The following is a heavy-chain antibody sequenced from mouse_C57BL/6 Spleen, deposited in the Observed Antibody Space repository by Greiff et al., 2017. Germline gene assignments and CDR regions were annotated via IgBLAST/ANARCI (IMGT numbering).Heavy chain of an antibody. V-gene: IGHV1-80*01. J-gene: IGHJ2*01. CDR2: IYPGDGDT. CDR1: GYAFSSYW. Sequence: VKLQESGAELVKPGASVKISCKASGYAFSSYWMNWVKQRPGKGLEWIGQIYPGDGDTNYNGKFKGKATLTADKSSNTAYMQLSSLTSEDSAVYFCARGGGITTVDYWGQGTTLTVSS. CDR3: ARGGGITTVDY. D-gene: IGHD1-1*01.